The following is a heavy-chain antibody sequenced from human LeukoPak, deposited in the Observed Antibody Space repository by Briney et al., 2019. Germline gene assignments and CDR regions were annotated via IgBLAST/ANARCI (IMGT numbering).Heavy chain of an antibody. J-gene: IGHJ4*02. Sequence: ASVKVSCKVSGYTLTELSMHWVRQAPGKGLEWMGGFDLEDGETIYAQKFQGRVTMTEDTSTDTAYMELSSLRSEDTAVYYCASLGYDSSGYYRVDLHYFDYWGQGTLVTVSS. CDR2: FDLEDGET. CDR3: ASLGYDSSGYYRVDLHYFDY. D-gene: IGHD3-22*01. V-gene: IGHV1-24*01. CDR1: GYTLTELS.